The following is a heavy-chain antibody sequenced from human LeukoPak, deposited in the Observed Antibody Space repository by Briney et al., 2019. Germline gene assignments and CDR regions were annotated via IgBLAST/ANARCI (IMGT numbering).Heavy chain of an antibody. D-gene: IGHD6-13*01. CDR2: ISGSGGST. J-gene: IGHJ4*02. CDR3: AKDPKYSSSWYWEYFDY. V-gene: IGHV3-23*01. Sequence: PRGSLRLSCAASGFTFSSYAMSWVRQAPGKGLEWVSAISGSGGSTYYADSVKGRFTISRDNSKNTLYLQMNSLRAEDTAVYYCAKDPKYSSSWYWEYFDYWGQGTLVTVSS. CDR1: GFTFSSYA.